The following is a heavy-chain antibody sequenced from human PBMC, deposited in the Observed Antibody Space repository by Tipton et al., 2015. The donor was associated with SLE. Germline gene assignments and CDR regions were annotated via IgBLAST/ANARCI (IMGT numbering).Heavy chain of an antibody. CDR3: ARDTLGGLDY. J-gene: IGHJ4*02. CDR2: IYYTGTT. V-gene: IGHV4-59*12. Sequence: TLSLTCTVSGGSIGGYYWSWIRQSPGRGLEWIGFIYYTGTTNYNPSLKSRITISIDTSKNQFSLKMSSVTAADTAVYYCARDTLGGLDYWGQGTLVTVSS. CDR1: GGSIGGYY. D-gene: IGHD7-27*01.